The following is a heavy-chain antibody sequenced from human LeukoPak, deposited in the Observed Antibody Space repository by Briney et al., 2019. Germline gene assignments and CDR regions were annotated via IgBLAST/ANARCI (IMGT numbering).Heavy chain of an antibody. J-gene: IGHJ4*02. CDR3: ARDFWFGEARAGKTNLFDY. D-gene: IGHD3-10*01. CDR2: INPNSGGT. V-gene: IGHV1-2*02. CDR1: GYTFTGYY. Sequence: ASVKLSCKASGYTFTGYYMHWVRQAPGQGLEWMGWINPNSGGTNYAQKFQGRVTMTRDTSISTAYMELSRLRSDDTAVYYCARDFWFGEARAGKTNLFDYWGQGTLVTVSS.